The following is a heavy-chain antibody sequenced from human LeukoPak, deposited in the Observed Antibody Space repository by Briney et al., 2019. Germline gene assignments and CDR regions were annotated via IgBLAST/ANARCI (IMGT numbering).Heavy chain of an antibody. J-gene: IGHJ4*02. V-gene: IGHV1-8*03. D-gene: IGHD1-26*01. Sequence: GASVKVSCKASGYTFTSYDINWVRQATGQGLEWMGWMNPNSGNTGYAQKFQGRVTITRNTSISTAYMELSSLRSEDTAVYYCARGRPVGVRAGFDYWGQGTPVTVSS. CDR3: ARGRPVGVRAGFDY. CDR1: GYTFTSYD. CDR2: MNPNSGNT.